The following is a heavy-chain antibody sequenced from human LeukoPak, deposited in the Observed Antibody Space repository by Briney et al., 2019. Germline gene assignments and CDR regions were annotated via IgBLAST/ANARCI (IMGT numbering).Heavy chain of an antibody. V-gene: IGHV3-53*01. CDR1: GFTVSSNY. D-gene: IGHD5-12*01. J-gene: IGHJ5*02. Sequence: GSLILSCAASGFTVSSNYMSWVRQAPGKGLEWVSVIYSGGSTYYADSVKGRFAISRDNSKNTLYLQMNSLRAEDTAVYYCARVSYGYSGYWNWFDPWGQGTLVTVSS. CDR3: ARVSYGYSGYWNWFDP. CDR2: IYSGGST.